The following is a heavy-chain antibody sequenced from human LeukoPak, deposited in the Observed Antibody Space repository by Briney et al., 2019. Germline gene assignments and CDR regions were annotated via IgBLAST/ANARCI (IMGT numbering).Heavy chain of an antibody. V-gene: IGHV1-69*13. D-gene: IGHD6-19*01. CDR1: GYTFSSYG. J-gene: IGHJ4*02. CDR2: IIPIFGTA. CDR3: ASSPVIAVAEVRSEFDY. Sequence: ASVKVSCKASGYTFSSYGISWVRQAPGQRLEWMGGIIPIFGTANYAQKFQGRVTITADESTSTAYMELSSLRSEDTAVYYCASSPVIAVAEVRSEFDYWGQGTLVTVSS.